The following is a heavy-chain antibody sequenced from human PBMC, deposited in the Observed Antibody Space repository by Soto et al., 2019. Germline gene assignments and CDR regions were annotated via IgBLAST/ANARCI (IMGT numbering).Heavy chain of an antibody. J-gene: IGHJ4*02. Sequence: QVQLVQSGAEVKKPGASVKVSCKTSGYTFTNYDINWVRQATGQGLEWMGWMNPNSGNTGSTQKFQGRMTMTRDTSIGTAYMDLTSLRSEDTAVYYCARVWGTIDYWGQGTLVTVSS. CDR2: MNPNSGNT. CDR1: GYTFTNYD. D-gene: IGHD3-16*01. CDR3: ARVWGTIDY. V-gene: IGHV1-8*01.